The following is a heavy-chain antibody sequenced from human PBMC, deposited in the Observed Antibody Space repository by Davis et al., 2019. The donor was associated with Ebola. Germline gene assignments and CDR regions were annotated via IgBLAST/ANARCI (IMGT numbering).Heavy chain of an antibody. D-gene: IGHD4/OR15-4a*01. J-gene: IGHJ4*02. V-gene: IGHV5-51*01. CDR2: IFPGDSDT. CDR1: GYSFTRYW. Sequence: GGSLRLSCKGSGYSFTRYWIVWVRQMPGKGLECMGIIFPGDSDTRYSPSFEGQVTISVDRSITTAHLQWSSLKASDAAIYYCARQASLYGAIDYWGQGTLVTVSS. CDR3: ARQASLYGAIDY.